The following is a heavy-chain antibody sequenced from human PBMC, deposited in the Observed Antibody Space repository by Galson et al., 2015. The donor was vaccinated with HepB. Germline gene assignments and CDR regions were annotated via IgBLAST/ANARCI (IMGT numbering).Heavy chain of an antibody. CDR3: AKGRGWYTGFDS. D-gene: IGHD6-19*01. CDR2: ISGDTYGT. V-gene: IGHV3-23*01. CDR1: AFTFSDYY. Sequence: SLRLSCAASAFTFSDYYMSWIRQAPGKGLQWVSGISGDTYGTYYADSVKGRFTISRDNSNSRLYLQMTSVTADDTATYYCAKGRGWYTGFDSWGQGALVTVSS. J-gene: IGHJ4*02.